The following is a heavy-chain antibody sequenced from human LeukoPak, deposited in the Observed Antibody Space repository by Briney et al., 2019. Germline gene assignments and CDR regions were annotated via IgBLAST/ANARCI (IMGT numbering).Heavy chain of an antibody. D-gene: IGHD4-17*01. V-gene: IGHV4-34*01. Sequence: SETLSLTCAVYGGSFSGYYWSWIRQPPGKGLEWIGEINHSGSTNYNPSLKSRVTISVDTSKKQFSLKLTSVTAADTAVYYCARDPTTVFQISYYFDFWGQGTLVTVSS. CDR2: INHSGST. J-gene: IGHJ4*02. CDR3: ARDPTTVFQISYYFDF. CDR1: GGSFSGYY.